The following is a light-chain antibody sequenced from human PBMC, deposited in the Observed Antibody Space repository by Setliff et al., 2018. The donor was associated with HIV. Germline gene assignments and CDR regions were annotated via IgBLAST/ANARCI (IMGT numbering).Light chain of an antibody. Sequence: LTQPASVSGSPGQSITISCTGTSGDVGRYNLVSWYQQQPGKPPKLMIYQASKRPSGVSNRFSGSKSGNTASLTISGLQAEDDADYYCCSNTGSNTYVFGTGTKVTVL. J-gene: IGLJ1*01. CDR2: QAS. CDR1: SGDVGRYNL. CDR3: CSNTGSNTYV. V-gene: IGLV2-23*01.